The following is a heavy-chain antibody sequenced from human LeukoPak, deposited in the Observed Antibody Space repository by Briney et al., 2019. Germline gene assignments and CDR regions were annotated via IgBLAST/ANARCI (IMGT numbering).Heavy chain of an antibody. D-gene: IGHD2-2*01. CDR2: INHSGST. J-gene: IGHJ5*02. CDR3: ARASRVGWFDP. V-gene: IGHV4-34*01. Sequence: SETLSLTCAVYGGSFSGYYWSWIRQPPGKGLEWIGEINHSGSTNYNPSLKSRVTISVDTSKNQYSLKLSSVTAADTAVYYCARASRVGWFDPWGQGTLVTVSS. CDR1: GGSFSGYY.